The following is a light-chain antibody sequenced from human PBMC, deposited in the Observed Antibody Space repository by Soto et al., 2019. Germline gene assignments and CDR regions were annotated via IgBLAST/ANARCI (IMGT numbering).Light chain of an antibody. Sequence: QSALTQPPSASGSPGQSVTFSCTGTSSDVGGYNYVSWYQHHPGKAPRLMIYEVNKRPSGVPDRLSGSKSGNTASLTVSWLQAEDEADYYCSSFAGTNNLGVFGTGTKLTVL. CDR3: SSFAGTNNLGV. J-gene: IGLJ1*01. CDR2: EVN. CDR1: SSDVGGYNY. V-gene: IGLV2-8*01.